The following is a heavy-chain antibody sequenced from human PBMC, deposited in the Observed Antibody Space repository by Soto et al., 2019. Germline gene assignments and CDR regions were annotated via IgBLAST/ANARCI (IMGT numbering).Heavy chain of an antibody. CDR3: ASTGGWTFDY. Sequence: QVQLVESGGGVVQPGRSLRLSCAASGFTFSSYGMHWVRQAPGKGLEWVAVIWYDGSNKYYADSMKGRFTISRDNSKNTLYLQMNSLRAEDTAVYYCASTGGWTFDYWGQGTLVTVSS. J-gene: IGHJ4*02. D-gene: IGHD6-19*01. CDR1: GFTFSSYG. V-gene: IGHV3-33*01. CDR2: IWYDGSNK.